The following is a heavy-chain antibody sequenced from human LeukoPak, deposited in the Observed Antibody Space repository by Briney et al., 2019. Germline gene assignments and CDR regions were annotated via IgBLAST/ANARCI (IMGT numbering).Heavy chain of an antibody. V-gene: IGHV4-39*01. CDR2: IYYSGST. D-gene: IGHD3-9*01. Sequence: SETPSRTCTVSGGSISSSSYYWGWIRQPPGKGLEWIGSIYYSGSTYYNPSLTSRVTISVDTSKNQFSLKLSSVTAADTAVYYCARMYYDLLTGSKRFDYWGQGTLVTVSS. J-gene: IGHJ4*02. CDR3: ARMYYDLLTGSKRFDY. CDR1: GGSISSSSYY.